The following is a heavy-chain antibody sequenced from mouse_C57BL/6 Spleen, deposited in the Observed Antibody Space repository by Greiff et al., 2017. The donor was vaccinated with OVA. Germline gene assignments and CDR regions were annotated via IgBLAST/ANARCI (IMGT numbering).Heavy chain of an antibody. CDR3: ARSYGSSHAMDY. V-gene: IGHV1-26*01. CDR2: INPNNGGT. CDR1: GYTFTDYY. Sequence: VQLQQSGPELVKPGASVKISCKASGYTFTDYYMNWVKQSHGKSLEWIGDINPNNGGTSYNQKFKGKATLTVDKSSSTAYMELRSLTSEDSAVYYCARSYGSSHAMDYWGQGTSVTVSS. J-gene: IGHJ4*01. D-gene: IGHD1-1*01.